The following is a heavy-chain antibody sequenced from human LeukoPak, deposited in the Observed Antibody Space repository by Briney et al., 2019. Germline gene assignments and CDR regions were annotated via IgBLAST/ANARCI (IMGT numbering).Heavy chain of an antibody. CDR1: GFTFSSYA. CDR3: AKDRFASGDFDY. V-gene: IGHV3-23*01. CDR2: ISGSGGST. Sequence: GGSLRLSCAASGFTFSSYAISWVRQPPGKGLEWVSAISGSGGSTYYADSVKGRFTISRDNSKNTLYLQMNSLRAEDTAVYYCAKDRFASGDFDYWGQGTLVTVSS. J-gene: IGHJ4*02. D-gene: IGHD1-26*01.